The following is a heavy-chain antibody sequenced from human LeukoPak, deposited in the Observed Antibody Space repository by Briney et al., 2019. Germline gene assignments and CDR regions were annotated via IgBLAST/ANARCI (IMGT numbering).Heavy chain of an antibody. D-gene: IGHD6-19*01. CDR1: GYTFTIYG. J-gene: IGHJ3*02. CDR2: ISAYNGNT. CDR3: ARVSSGRYLDAFDI. Sequence: GASVTVSCKASGYTFTIYGISWVRQAPGQGLEWMGWISAYNGNTNYAQKLQGRVTMTTDTSTSTAYMELRSLRSDDTAVYYCARVSSGRYLDAFDIWGQGTMVTVSS. V-gene: IGHV1-18*01.